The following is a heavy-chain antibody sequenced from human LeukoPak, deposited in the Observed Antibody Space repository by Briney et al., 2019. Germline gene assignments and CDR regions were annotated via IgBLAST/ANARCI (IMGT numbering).Heavy chain of an antibody. V-gene: IGHV3-30*02. D-gene: IGHD1-26*01. CDR1: GFTFSSYW. Sequence: GGSLRLSCAASGFTFSSYWMHWVRQAPGKGLEWLSFMSFDGSTKYYAESVQGRITISRDISKNTLYLQMNSLRDEDTAVYYCAKAYYRGTRRDSLHIWGQGTMVTVSS. CDR3: AKAYYRGTRRDSLHI. J-gene: IGHJ3*02. CDR2: MSFDGSTK.